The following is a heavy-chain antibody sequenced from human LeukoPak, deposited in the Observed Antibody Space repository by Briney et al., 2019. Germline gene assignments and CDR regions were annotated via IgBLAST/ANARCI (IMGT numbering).Heavy chain of an antibody. CDR2: ISYRNNI. J-gene: IGHJ5*02. CDR3: AGGPSDYVWGT. CDR1: GFSFSSFS. V-gene: IGHV3-21*01. Sequence: GGSLTLSCAASGFSFSSFSMNWVRQAPGKGLEWVSSISYRNNIYYADSVRGRFTISRDNAKNSLYLEMNSLGVEDTAVYYCAGGPSDYVWGTWGLGTLVTVSS. D-gene: IGHD3-16*01.